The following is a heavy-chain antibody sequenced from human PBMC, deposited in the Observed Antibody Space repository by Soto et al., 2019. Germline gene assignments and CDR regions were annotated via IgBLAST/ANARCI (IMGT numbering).Heavy chain of an antibody. Sequence: QVQLQESGPGLVKPSGTLSLTCAVSGGSLSSGNWWSWVRQPPGKGLEWIGQIYDSGGTSYNPSLKSRDTISVDKSKNHLSLNLSSMAAADTAVYYCARHGGKFFDYWGQGTLVTVSS. V-gene: IGHV4-4*02. J-gene: IGHJ4*02. CDR2: IYDSGGT. CDR1: GGSLSSGNW. CDR3: ARHGGKFFDY.